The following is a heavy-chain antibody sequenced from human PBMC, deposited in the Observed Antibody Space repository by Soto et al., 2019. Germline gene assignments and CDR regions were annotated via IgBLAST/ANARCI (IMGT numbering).Heavy chain of an antibody. Sequence: SVKVSCKDSGGTFSSYANSWVRQAPGQGLEWMGGIIPIFGTANHAHKFQGRDTITPDESTSTAXMDLSSLRSDDTAVYYCARAAYYDSSGYLDYWG. J-gene: IGHJ4*01. D-gene: IGHD3-22*01. CDR2: IIPIFGTA. CDR1: GGTFSSYA. CDR3: ARAAYYDSSGYLDY. V-gene: IGHV1-69*13.